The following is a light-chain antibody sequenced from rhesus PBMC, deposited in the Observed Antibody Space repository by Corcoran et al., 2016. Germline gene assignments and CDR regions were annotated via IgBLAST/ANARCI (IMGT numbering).Light chain of an antibody. Sequence: DMVLTQSPASLAVSPGQRATITCRARESDSFFVINLIHWNPQKPVKPLKVLIYQVSNKDTGVHARFSGSGSGTDFTLTINPVEADDTAHYYCLQSKNSPRTFGQGTKVEIK. CDR1: ESDSFFVINL. J-gene: IGKJ1*01. CDR3: LQSKNSPRT. CDR2: QVS. V-gene: IGKV7-13*01.